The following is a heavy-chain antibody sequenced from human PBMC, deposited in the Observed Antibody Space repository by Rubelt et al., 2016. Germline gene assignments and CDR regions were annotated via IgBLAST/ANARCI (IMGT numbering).Heavy chain of an antibody. Sequence: GKGLEWVSVIYSGGSTYYADSVKGRFTISRDNSKNTLYLQMNSLRAEETAVYYCATQDPTLTYYDFWSGYDYYYGMDVWGQGTTVTVSS. CDR2: IYSGGST. D-gene: IGHD3-3*01. J-gene: IGHJ6*02. V-gene: IGHV3-66*02. CDR3: ATQDPTLTYYDFWSGYDYYYGMDV.